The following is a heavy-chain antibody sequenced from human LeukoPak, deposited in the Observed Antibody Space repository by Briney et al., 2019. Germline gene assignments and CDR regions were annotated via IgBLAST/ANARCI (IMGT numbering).Heavy chain of an antibody. V-gene: IGHV3-21*01. CDR2: ISSSSSYI. D-gene: IGHD1-7*01. J-gene: IGHJ4*02. CDR3: AKDLTGVNYCLDQ. CDR1: GFTFSDYS. Sequence: GGSLRLSCAASGFTFSDYSMNWVRQAPGKGLEWVSSISSSSSYIYSADSVKGRFTISRDNSKNTLYLQMNSLRAEDTAVYYCAKDLTGVNYCLDQWGQGTLVTVSS.